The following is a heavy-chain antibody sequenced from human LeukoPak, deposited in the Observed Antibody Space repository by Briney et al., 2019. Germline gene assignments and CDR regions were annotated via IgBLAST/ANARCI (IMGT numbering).Heavy chain of an antibody. D-gene: IGHD2-15*01. J-gene: IGHJ4*02. CDR3: ARQDTGSWWQIGNFDS. V-gene: IGHV4-39*01. Sequence: SENLSLTCTVSGGFISSSSYYWGWIRQPPGKGLEWIGCIYYTGSTYYSPSLKSRVTISVDTSKNQFSLKLSSVTAADTAVYYCARQDTGSWWQIGNFDSWGQGTRVRVSS. CDR1: GGFISSSSYY. CDR2: IYYTGST.